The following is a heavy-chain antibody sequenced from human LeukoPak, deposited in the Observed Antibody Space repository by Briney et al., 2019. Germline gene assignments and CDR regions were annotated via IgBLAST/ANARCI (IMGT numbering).Heavy chain of an antibody. CDR2: IYSGGGT. D-gene: IGHD3-22*01. CDR3: ARDRRGYYYDSSGSYYYYGMDV. V-gene: IGHV3-53*04. J-gene: IGHJ6*02. CDR1: GFTVSSNY. Sequence: GGSLRLSCAASGFTVSSNYMSWVRQAPGQGLEWVSVIYSGGGTYYADSVKGRFTITRHNSKNTLYLQMKSLRAEDTAVYYCARDRRGYYYDSSGSYYYYGMDVWGQGTTVTVSS.